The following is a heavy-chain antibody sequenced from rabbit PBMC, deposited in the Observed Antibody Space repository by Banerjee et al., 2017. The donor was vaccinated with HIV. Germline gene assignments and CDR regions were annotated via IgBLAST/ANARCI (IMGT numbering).Heavy chain of an antibody. CDR1: GFDLSNYYY. V-gene: IGHV1S43*01. D-gene: IGHD4-2*01. CDR2: IYTGSGNT. CDR3: ARAWYANGYAGVAAL. J-gene: IGHJ4*01. Sequence: QQQLEESGGGLVKPGGTLTLTCKASGFDLSNYYYMCWVRQAPGKGLESIACIYTGSGNTWYASWVNGRFTISRSTSLNTVTLQLNSLTAADTATYFCARAWYANGYAGVAALRGPGTLVTVS.